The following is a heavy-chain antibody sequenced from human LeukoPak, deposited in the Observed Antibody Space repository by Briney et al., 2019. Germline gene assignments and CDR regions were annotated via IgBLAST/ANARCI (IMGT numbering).Heavy chain of an antibody. CDR3: AGRNGIAAAGNSPHFDY. V-gene: IGHV3-30-3*01. D-gene: IGHD6-13*01. CDR1: GFTFSSYA. CDR2: ISYDGSNK. Sequence: GGSLRLSCAASGFTFSSYAMHWVRQAPGKGLEWVAVISYDGSNKYYADSVKGRFTISRDNSKNTLYLQMNSLRAEDTAVYYCAGRNGIAAAGNSPHFDYWGQGTLVTVSS. J-gene: IGHJ4*02.